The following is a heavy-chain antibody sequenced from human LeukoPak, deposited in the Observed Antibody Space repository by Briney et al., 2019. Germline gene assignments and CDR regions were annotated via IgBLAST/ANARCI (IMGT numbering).Heavy chain of an antibody. CDR3: ARGRVTSNYWHFDV. CDR2: ISSRSDTI. Sequence: GGSLLLSCDASGFTFSSYSMTWVRQAPGKGLEWVSYISSRSDTIYHADSVKGRFTISRDNAKNSLHLQMNSLRAEDTAVYYCARGRVTSNYWHFDVWGRGTLVTVSS. J-gene: IGHJ2*01. V-gene: IGHV3-48*04. CDR1: GFTFSSYS.